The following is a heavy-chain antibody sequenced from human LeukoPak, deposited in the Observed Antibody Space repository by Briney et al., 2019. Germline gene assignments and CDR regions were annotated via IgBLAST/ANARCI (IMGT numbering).Heavy chain of an antibody. Sequence: TSETLSLTCAVSGYSIRSGDYWGWIRQSPGKGLEWIGSIYHSGSTHYNPSLKSRVTISVDTSKNQFSLMLSSVTAADTDVYYCARNRSVTTTPGFDHWGQGTLVTVSS. CDR3: ARNRSVTTTPGFDH. CDR2: IYHSGST. J-gene: IGHJ4*02. CDR1: GYSIRSGDY. D-gene: IGHD4-17*01. V-gene: IGHV4-38-2*01.